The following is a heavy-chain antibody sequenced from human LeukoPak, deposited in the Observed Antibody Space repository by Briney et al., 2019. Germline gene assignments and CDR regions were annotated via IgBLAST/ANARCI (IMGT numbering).Heavy chain of an antibody. D-gene: IGHD6-19*01. CDR3: ARVPNSSGWYFGYFQH. V-gene: IGHV4-34*01. J-gene: IGHJ1*01. CDR1: GGSFSGYY. Sequence: SETLSLTCAVYGGSFSGYYWSWIRQPPGKGLEWIGEINHSGSTNYNPSLKSRVIISVDTSKNQFSLKLSSVTAADTAVYYCARVPNSSGWYFGYFQHWGQGTLVTVSS. CDR2: INHSGST.